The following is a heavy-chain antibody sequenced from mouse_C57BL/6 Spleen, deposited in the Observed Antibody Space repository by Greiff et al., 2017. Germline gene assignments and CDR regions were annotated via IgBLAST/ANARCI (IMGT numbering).Heavy chain of an antibody. J-gene: IGHJ2*01. D-gene: IGHD1-1*01. V-gene: IGHV1-54*01. CDR1: GYAFTNYL. Sequence: QVQLQQSGAELVRPGTSVKVSCKASGYAFTNYLIEWVKQRPGQGLEWIGVLNPGSGGTNYNEKFKGKATLTADKSSSTAYMQLSSLTSEDSAVYFCARRGDYYGSRLFDYWGQGTTLTVSS. CDR2: LNPGSGGT. CDR3: ARRGDYYGSRLFDY.